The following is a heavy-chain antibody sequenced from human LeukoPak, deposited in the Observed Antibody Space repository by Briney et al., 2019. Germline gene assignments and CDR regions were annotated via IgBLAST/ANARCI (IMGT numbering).Heavy chain of an antibody. V-gene: IGHV4-59*12. CDR2: IYYSGST. Sequence: SETLSLTCTVPGGSISSYYWSWIRQPPGKGLEWIGYIYYSGSTNYNPSLKSRVTISVDTSKNQFSLKLRSVTAADTAVYYCARGYNWGSPTRNFYYLDVWGKGTTVTVSS. CDR1: GGSISSYY. CDR3: ARGYNWGSPTRNFYYLDV. J-gene: IGHJ6*03. D-gene: IGHD7-27*01.